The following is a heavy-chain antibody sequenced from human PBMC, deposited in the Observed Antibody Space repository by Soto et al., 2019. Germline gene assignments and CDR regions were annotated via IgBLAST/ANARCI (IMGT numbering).Heavy chain of an antibody. D-gene: IGHD6-13*01. Sequence: PGGSLRLFCAASGFTFSSYSMNWVRQAPGKGLEWVSYISSSSSTIYYADSVKGRFTISRDNAKNSLYLQMNSLRAEDTAVYYCARDLWGAAAGPLPLVPWGQGTLVTVSS. V-gene: IGHV3-48*01. J-gene: IGHJ5*02. CDR2: ISSSSSTI. CDR3: ARDLWGAAAGPLPLVP. CDR1: GFTFSSYS.